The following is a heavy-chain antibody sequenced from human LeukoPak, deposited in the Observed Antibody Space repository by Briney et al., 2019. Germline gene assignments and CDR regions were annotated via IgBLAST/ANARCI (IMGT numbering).Heavy chain of an antibody. CDR2: ISAYNGNT. CDR3: ARASDIASSHDY. D-gene: IGHD5/OR15-5a*01. V-gene: IGHV1-18*01. Sequence: ASVKVSCKASGYTFTSYGISWVRQAPGQGLEWMGWISAYNGNTNYAQKLQGRVTMTTDTSTSTAYMEPRSLRSDDTAVYYCARASDIASSHDYWGQGTLVTVSS. CDR1: GYTFTSYG. J-gene: IGHJ4*02.